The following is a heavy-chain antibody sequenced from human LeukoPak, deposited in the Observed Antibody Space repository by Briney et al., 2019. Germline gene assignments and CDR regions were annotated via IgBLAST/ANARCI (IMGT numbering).Heavy chain of an antibody. CDR2: ISTSGGST. CDR1: GFTFNNYD. J-gene: IGHJ3*02. Sequence: TGGSLRLSCAASGFTFNNYDMSWVRQAPGKGLEWVSSISTSGGSTYYADSVKGRFTISRDNSKSTLFLQMNSLRGDDTAVYYCAREYGDYVWGSYRLGGAFDIWGQGTMVTVSS. D-gene: IGHD3-16*02. CDR3: AREYGDYVWGSYRLGGAFDI. V-gene: IGHV3-23*01.